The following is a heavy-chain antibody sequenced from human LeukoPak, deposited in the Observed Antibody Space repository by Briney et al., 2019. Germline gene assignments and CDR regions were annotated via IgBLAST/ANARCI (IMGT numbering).Heavy chain of an antibody. CDR1: GFTFSDYG. Sequence: PGGSLRLSCAASGFTFSDYGMTWVRQAPGKGLEWVSTISDGGSFIYYADSVKGRFTISRDNSKNSLFLQMNTLRAEDTAVYYCAKSRGSGSNMARGVNFDYWGQGTLVTVSS. V-gene: IGHV3-23*01. J-gene: IGHJ4*02. CDR3: AKSRGSGSNMARGVNFDY. CDR2: ISDGGSFI. D-gene: IGHD3-10*01.